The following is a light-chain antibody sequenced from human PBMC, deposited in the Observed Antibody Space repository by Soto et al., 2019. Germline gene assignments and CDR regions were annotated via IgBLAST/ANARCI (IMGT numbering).Light chain of an antibody. Sequence: IQLTQSPSSLSASVGDRVTITCRASQGISSNLAWYQQKTGRAPKLLIFGASTLQSGVPSRFSGSGSGTDFTLTISSLQPEDFATYFCQQLNSYPPWTFGQGTKVEIK. V-gene: IGKV1-9*01. CDR1: QGISSN. CDR3: QQLNSYPPWT. CDR2: GAS. J-gene: IGKJ1*01.